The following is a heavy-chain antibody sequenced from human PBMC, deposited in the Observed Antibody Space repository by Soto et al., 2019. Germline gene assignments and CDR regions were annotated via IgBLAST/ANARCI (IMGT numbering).Heavy chain of an antibody. CDR1: GGSSSSSSYC. CDR3: ARHTPAISISDH. Sequence: TSETLPLTWTVSGGSSSSSSYCWGWIRKPPGKGLEWIGSIYYSGSTYYDPSLKSRVTISVDTSKNQFSLKLSSVTAADTAVYYCARHTPAISISDHWGQGTLVTVSS. CDR2: IYYSGST. D-gene: IGHD2-15*01. J-gene: IGHJ4*02. V-gene: IGHV4-39*01.